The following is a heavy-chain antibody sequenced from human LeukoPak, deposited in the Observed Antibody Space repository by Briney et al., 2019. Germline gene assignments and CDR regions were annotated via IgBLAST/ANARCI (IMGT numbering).Heavy chain of an antibody. Sequence: GGSLRLSCAASGFTVSSNYMSWVRQAPGKGLEWVSVIYSGGSTYYADSVKGRFTISRDNSKNTLYLQMNSLRAEDTAVYYCARDEPGRGGGAFGGVIVNFVYWGQGTLVTVSS. CDR1: GFTVSSNY. J-gene: IGHJ4*02. D-gene: IGHD3-16*02. CDR2: IYSGGST. V-gene: IGHV3-53*01. CDR3: ARDEPGRGGGAFGGVIVNFVY.